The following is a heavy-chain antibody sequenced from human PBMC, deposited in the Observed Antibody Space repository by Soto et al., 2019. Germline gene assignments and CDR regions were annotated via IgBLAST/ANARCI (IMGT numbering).Heavy chain of an antibody. CDR3: ARLFGYSSGWPDY. D-gene: IGHD6-19*01. Sequence: QLQLQESGPGLVKPSETLSLTCTVSGGSISSSSYYWGWIRQPPGKGLEWIGSIYYSGSTYYNPSLKSRVTISVDTAKNQFSLKLSSVIAADTAVYYCARLFGYSSGWPDYWGQGTLVTVSS. J-gene: IGHJ4*02. CDR2: IYYSGST. V-gene: IGHV4-39*01. CDR1: GGSISSSSYY.